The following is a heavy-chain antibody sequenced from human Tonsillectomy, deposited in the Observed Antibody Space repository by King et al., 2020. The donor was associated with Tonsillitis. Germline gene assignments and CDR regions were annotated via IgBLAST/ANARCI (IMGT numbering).Heavy chain of an antibody. CDR3: ARVLNSKRVSTGYLNY. D-gene: IGHD3-9*01. V-gene: IGHV1-2*02. CDR1: GYTFTGYY. J-gene: IGHJ4*02. CDR2: VNPNRGDT. Sequence: VQLVESGAEVKKPGASVKVSCKASGYTFTGYYIHWVRQAPGQGREWMGWVNPNRGDTNYAQKFQGRVTMTRDTSISTAYMERSRLRSDDTAVYDCARVLNSKRVSTGYLNYWGQGTLVTVSS.